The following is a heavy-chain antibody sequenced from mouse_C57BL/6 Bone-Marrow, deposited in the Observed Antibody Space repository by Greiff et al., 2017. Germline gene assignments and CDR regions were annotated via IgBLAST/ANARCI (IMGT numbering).Heavy chain of an antibody. CDR2: IYPGGGYT. V-gene: IGHV1-63*01. Sequence: QVHVKQSGAELVRPGTSVKMSCKASGYTFTNYWIGWAKQRPGHGLEWIGDIYPGGGYTNYNEKFKGKATLTADKSSSTAYMQVSSLTSEDSAIYYCARGLYYGGDYWGQGTSVTVSS. D-gene: IGHD2-1*01. J-gene: IGHJ4*01. CDR3: ARGLYYGGDY. CDR1: GYTFTNYW.